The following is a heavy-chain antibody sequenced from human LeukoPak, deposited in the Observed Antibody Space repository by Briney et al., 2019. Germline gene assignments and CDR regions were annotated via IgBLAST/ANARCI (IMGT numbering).Heavy chain of an antibody. J-gene: IGHJ4*02. Sequence: SETLSLTCTASGGSISSYYWSWIRQPAGKGLEWIGRIYTSGSTNYNPSLKSRVTMSVDTSKNQFSLQLSSVTAADTAVYYCARLGDGYNPRTPHVDYWGQGTLVTVSS. CDR3: ARLGDGYNPRTPHVDY. CDR1: GGSISSYY. V-gene: IGHV4-4*07. D-gene: IGHD5-24*01. CDR2: IYTSGST.